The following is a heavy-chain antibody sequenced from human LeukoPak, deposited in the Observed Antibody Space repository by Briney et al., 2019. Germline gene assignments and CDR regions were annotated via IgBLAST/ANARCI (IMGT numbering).Heavy chain of an antibody. Sequence: GGSLRLSCAASGFTFSNYAMIWVRQAPGKGLEWVSAISGSGGSTYYADSVKGRFTISRDNSKNTLYLQMNSLRADDTAVYYCAKKVSPEGSSSWYQGSDYWGQGTLVTVSS. D-gene: IGHD6-13*01. CDR1: GFTFSNYA. J-gene: IGHJ4*02. CDR2: ISGSGGST. CDR3: AKKVSPEGSSSWYQGSDY. V-gene: IGHV3-23*01.